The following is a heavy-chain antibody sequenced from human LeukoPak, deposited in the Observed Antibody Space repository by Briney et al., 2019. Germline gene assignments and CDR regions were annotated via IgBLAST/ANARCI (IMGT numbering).Heavy chain of an antibody. CDR1: GFTFSNYA. D-gene: IGHD3-9*01. CDR2: ITGGGGNT. Sequence: GGSLRLSCAASGFTFSNYAMSWVRQAPGKGLEWVSAITGGGGNTYYADSVNGRFTISRDNSKNTMFLQMNRLRAEDTAVDYCAKWGDYDVLTGYYVSDYWGQGTLVTVSS. J-gene: IGHJ4*02. V-gene: IGHV3-23*01. CDR3: AKWGDYDVLTGYYVSDY.